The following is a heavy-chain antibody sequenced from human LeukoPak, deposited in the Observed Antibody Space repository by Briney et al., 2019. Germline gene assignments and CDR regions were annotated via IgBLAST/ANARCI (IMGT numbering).Heavy chain of an antibody. J-gene: IGHJ4*02. CDR3: AKDQGIAVAGFDY. CDR2: IYYSGST. V-gene: IGHV4-59*12. Sequence: SETLSLTCTVSGGSISSYYWSWIRQPPGKGLEWIGYIYYSGSTNYNPSLKSRVTISVDTSKNQFSLKLSSVTAADTAVYYCAKDQGIAVAGFDYWGQGTLVTVSS. CDR1: GGSISSYY. D-gene: IGHD6-19*01.